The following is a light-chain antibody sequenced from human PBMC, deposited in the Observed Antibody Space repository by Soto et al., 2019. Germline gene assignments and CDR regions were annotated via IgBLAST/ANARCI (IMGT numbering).Light chain of an antibody. CDR3: QQYDNSPIT. J-gene: IGKJ5*01. CDR2: GAS. V-gene: IGKV3-20*01. Sequence: EIVMTQSPATLSVSPGERATLSCRASQTVSTSLAWYQQKPGRAPRLLIYGASSRATGIPDRFSGTGSETDFTLTISRLEPEDFAVYYCQQYDNSPITFGQGTRLEIK. CDR1: QTVSTS.